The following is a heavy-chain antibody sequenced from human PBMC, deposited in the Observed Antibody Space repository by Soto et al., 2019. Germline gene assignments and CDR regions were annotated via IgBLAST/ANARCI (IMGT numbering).Heavy chain of an antibody. V-gene: IGHV1-69*02. CDR2: IIPNLGIA. CDR3: ARVAAAGRENWFDP. CDR1: GGTFSSYT. Sequence: KGSGASVKVSCKASGGTFSSYTISWVRQAPGQGLEWMGRIIPNLGIANYAQKFKGKVTITADKPTSTAYMELSSLRSEDTAVYYCARVAAAGRENWFDPWGQGTLVTVSS. J-gene: IGHJ5*02. D-gene: IGHD6-13*01.